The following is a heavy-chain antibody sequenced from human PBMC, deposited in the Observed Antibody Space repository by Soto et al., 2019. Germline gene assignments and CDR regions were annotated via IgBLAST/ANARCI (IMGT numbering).Heavy chain of an antibody. CDR2: ISNSGRIT. Sequence: QVHLEESGGGLVRPGGSLRLSVTASGFIFSDYSMGGIRQPPGKGREWVSDISNSGRITHHADSVEGRFTISRDNAKDSLYLQMNSLRPEDSAIYYCARDHGGGGLTLEYWGQGTLVTVSS. V-gene: IGHV3-11*01. CDR3: ARDHGGGGLTLEY. CDR1: GFIFSDYS. J-gene: IGHJ4*02. D-gene: IGHD3-16*01.